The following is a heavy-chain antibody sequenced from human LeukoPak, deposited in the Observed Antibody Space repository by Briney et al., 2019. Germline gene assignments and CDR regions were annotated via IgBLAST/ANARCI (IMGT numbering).Heavy chain of an antibody. J-gene: IGHJ4*02. CDR1: GGSISSGGYY. D-gene: IGHD3-16*01. CDR2: IYHTGST. CDR3: ATTVGSHFDY. Sequence: SETLSLTCTVSGGSISSGGYYWSWIRQHPGKGLEWIGYIYHTGSTYYNPSLKSRVTMSVDTSENQFSLNLSSVTAADTAVYYCATTVGSHFDYWSQGTLVTVSS. V-gene: IGHV4-31*03.